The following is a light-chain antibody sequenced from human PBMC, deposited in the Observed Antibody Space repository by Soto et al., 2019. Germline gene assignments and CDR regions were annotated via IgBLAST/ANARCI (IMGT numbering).Light chain of an antibody. CDR2: DVT. CDR1: SSDIGGSNF. Sequence: QSALPQPRSVSGSPGQSVTISCTGTSSDIGGSNFVSWYQQHPGKAPKLMIYDVTKRPSGVPDRFSGSKSGNTASLTISGPQADDEAHYDCCSYTGRVVFGGGTKLTVL. V-gene: IGLV2-11*01. CDR3: CSYTGRVV. J-gene: IGLJ2*01.